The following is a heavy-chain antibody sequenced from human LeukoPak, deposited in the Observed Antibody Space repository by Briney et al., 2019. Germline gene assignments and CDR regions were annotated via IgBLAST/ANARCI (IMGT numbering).Heavy chain of an antibody. V-gene: IGHV7-4-1*02. D-gene: IGHD3-3*01. CDR3: ARVESHGSLGV. CDR2: INTKTGNP. CDR1: GFGFSSYE. Sequence: GGSLRLSCVTSGFGFSSYEMNWVRQAPGQGLEWMGWINTKTGNPKYAQGFTGRFVFSLDTSVSTAYLQISSLQAEDTAVYYCARVESHGSLGVWGKGTPVTVSS. J-gene: IGHJ6*04.